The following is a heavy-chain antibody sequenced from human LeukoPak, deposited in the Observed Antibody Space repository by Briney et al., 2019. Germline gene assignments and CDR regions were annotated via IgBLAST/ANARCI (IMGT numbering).Heavy chain of an antibody. V-gene: IGHV1-2*02. D-gene: IGHD3-10*01. Sequence: ASVTVSCKTSGYSVRDYYMHWVRQAPGQGLEWMGWIRGDTGDTDSPQKFQGRVTMTRDTSTNTAYMELSRLRYDETAMYFCARVRGNSCDYWGQGTLVTVSS. CDR1: GYSVRDYY. CDR2: IRGDTGDT. CDR3: ARVRGNSCDY. J-gene: IGHJ4*02.